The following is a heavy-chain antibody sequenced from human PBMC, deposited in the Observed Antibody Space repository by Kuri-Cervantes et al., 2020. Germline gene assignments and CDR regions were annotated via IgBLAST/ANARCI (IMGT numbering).Heavy chain of an antibody. Sequence: GESLKISCAASGFTFSNAWMSWVRQAPGTGLVWVSRINGDGSSTNYADSVKGRFTISRDNAKNSLYLQMNSLRDEDTAVYYCARDGDHWGQGTLVTVSS. CDR1: GFTFSNAW. V-gene: IGHV3-74*01. D-gene: IGHD7-27*01. J-gene: IGHJ4*02. CDR3: ARDGDH. CDR2: INGDGSST.